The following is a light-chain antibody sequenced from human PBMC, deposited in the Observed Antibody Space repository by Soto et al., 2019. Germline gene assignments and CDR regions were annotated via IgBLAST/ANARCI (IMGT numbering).Light chain of an antibody. CDR2: DVS. CDR1: SSDIGGYNY. CDR3: SSYTSGSTVV. J-gene: IGLJ2*01. Sequence: QSALTQPASVSGSPGQSITISCTGTSSDIGGYNYVSWYQQLPGKVPKLIIYDVSNRPSGVSNRFSGSKSVNTASLTISGLQAEDEADYYCSSYTSGSTVVFGGGTKLTVL. V-gene: IGLV2-14*03.